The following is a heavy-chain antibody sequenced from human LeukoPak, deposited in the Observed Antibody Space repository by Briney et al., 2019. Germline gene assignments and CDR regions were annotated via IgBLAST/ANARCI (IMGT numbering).Heavy chain of an antibody. V-gene: IGHV4-59*08. J-gene: IGHJ4*02. CDR2: MYYSGST. CDR1: GGSITSDY. Sequence: SETLSLTCTVSGGSITSDYWSWIRQPPGKGLEWIGYMYYSGSTNYNPSLKSRVTISVDTSKNQFSLKLSSVTAADTAVYYCARQAPYDSSVNDYWGQGTLVTVSS. CDR3: ARQAPYDSSVNDY. D-gene: IGHD3-22*01.